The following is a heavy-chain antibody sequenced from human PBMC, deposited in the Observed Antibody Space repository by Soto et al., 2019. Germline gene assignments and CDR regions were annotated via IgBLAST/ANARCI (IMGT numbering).Heavy chain of an antibody. J-gene: IGHJ3*02. Sequence: EVQLVESGGGLVQPGGSLRLSCAASGFTLSGYWMSWVRQAPGKGLERVANIKQDGSEIYYVDSVMGRFTISRDNAKNSLFLQMNSLRAEYTGVYFCLITTSAFDIWGQWTLVTVSS. D-gene: IGHD4-4*01. CDR3: LITTSAFDI. V-gene: IGHV3-7*01. CDR2: IKQDGSEI. CDR1: GFTLSGYW.